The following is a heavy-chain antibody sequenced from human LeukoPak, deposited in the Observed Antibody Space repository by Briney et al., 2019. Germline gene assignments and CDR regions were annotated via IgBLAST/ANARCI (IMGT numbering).Heavy chain of an antibody. D-gene: IGHD6-6*01. CDR1: GGSISGYY. Sequence: PSETLSLTCSVSGGSISGYYWSWIRQPPGQGLEWIGYIYYSGSTNYNPSLKSRVIISRDTSKNQFSLRLSSVTAADTAVYYCARHRAYSSSSPFDYWGQGTLVTVSS. J-gene: IGHJ4*02. CDR3: ARHRAYSSSSPFDY. CDR2: IYYSGST. V-gene: IGHV4-59*08.